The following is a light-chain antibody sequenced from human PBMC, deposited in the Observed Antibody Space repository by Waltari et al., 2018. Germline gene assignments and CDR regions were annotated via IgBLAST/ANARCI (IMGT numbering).Light chain of an antibody. CDR3: QHYVRIPVT. CDR2: AAS. Sequence: EIVLTQSPGTLSLSTGERATLSCRARQSVRRALAWYQQKPGQAPRLLIYAASSRATGLPDRFSGSGSGTDFSLTISRLEPEDFAVYYCQHYVRIPVTFGQGTKVEIK. J-gene: IGKJ1*01. CDR1: QSVRRA. V-gene: IGKV3-20*01.